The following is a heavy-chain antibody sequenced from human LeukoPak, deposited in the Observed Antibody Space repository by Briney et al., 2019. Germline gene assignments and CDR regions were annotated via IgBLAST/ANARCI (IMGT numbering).Heavy chain of an antibody. V-gene: IGHV3-74*01. J-gene: IGHJ4*02. Sequence: PGRSLRLSCAASGFSFSSYWMHWVRQAPGKGLVWVSRINSDGRSTSYADSVKGRFTISRDNAKNTLYLQMSTLRAEGTAVYYCARGKNGDSLFDYWGQGTLVAVSS. CDR3: ARGKNGDSLFDY. D-gene: IGHD4-17*01. CDR1: GFSFSSYW. CDR2: INSDGRST.